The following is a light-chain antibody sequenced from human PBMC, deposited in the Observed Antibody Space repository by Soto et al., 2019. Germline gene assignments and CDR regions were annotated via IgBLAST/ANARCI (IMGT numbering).Light chain of an antibody. CDR3: LQDYGDSWT. V-gene: IGKV1-6*01. CDR1: RDVGSD. CDR2: AAS. Sequence: QMTQSPSSLSASVGEKIIITCRASRDVGSDVSWYQQKPGQAPKLLIYAASNLYTGVPSRFSGSRSGTEFTLTIRSLQPDDFASYYCLQDYGDSWTFGQGTKVEIE. J-gene: IGKJ1*01.